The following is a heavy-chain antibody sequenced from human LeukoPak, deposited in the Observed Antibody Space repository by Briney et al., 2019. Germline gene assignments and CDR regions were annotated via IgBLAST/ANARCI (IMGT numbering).Heavy chain of an antibody. CDR2: IYYSGST. CDR1: GGSISSYY. Sequence: SETLSLTCTVSGGSISSYYWSWIRQPPGKGLEWIGYIYYSGSTNYNPSLKSRVTISVDTSKNQFSLKLSSVTAADTAVYYCARGCSSTSCYGELGPGELDYWGQGTLVTVSS. D-gene: IGHD2-2*01. V-gene: IGHV4-59*01. J-gene: IGHJ4*02. CDR3: ARGCSSTSCYGELGPGELDY.